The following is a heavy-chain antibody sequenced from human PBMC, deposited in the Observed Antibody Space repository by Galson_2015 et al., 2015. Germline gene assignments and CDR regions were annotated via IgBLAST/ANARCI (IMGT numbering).Heavy chain of an antibody. CDR1: GFTFSSYS. CDR3: ERDDGDYYDSSGFDY. J-gene: IGHJ4*02. Sequence: SLRLSCAASGFTFSSYSMNWVRQAPGKGLEWVSYNRRSSSYIYYADSVKGRFTISRDNAKNSLYLQMNSLRAEDTAVYYCERDDGDYYDSSGFDYWGQGTLVTVSS. D-gene: IGHD3-22*01. V-gene: IGHV3-21*01. CDR2: NRRSSSYI.